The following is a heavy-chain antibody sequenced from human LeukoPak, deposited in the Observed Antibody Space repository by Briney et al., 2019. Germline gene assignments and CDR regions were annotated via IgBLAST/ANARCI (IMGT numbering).Heavy chain of an antibody. CDR2: ISHYNGKT. Sequence: ASVKVSCKASGYTFSSYDIAWVRQAPGQGLEWMGWISHYNGKTNYAQKFQGRVTMTTDTSTSTDYMELRSLRSDGTAVYYCARGENGQVDYWGQGTLVTVSS. J-gene: IGHJ4*02. CDR3: ARGENGQVDY. V-gene: IGHV1-18*01. CDR1: GYTFSSYD.